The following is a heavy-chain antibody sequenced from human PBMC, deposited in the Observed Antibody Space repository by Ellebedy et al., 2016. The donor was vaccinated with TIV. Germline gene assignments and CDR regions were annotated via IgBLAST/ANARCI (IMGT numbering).Heavy chain of an antibody. CDR1: GGTFSSYA. CDR3: ARTIRRAKNWNYGYHYGMDV. Sequence: AASVKVSCKASGGTFSSYAISWVRQAPGQGLEWMGRIIPILGIANYAQKFQGRVTITADKSTSTAYMELSSLRSEDTAVYYCARTIRRAKNWNYGYHYGMDVWGQGTTVTVSS. V-gene: IGHV1-69*04. J-gene: IGHJ6*02. CDR2: IIPILGIA. D-gene: IGHD1-7*01.